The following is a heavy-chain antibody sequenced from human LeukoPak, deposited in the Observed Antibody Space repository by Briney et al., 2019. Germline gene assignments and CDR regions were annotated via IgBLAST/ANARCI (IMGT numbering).Heavy chain of an antibody. CDR3: ASAIIAARPDYFDY. CDR2: IIPILGIA. Sequence: SVKVSCKASGGTFSSYTISWVRQAPGQGLEWMGRIIPILGIANYAQKFQGRVTITADKSTSTAYMELSSLRSEDTVVYYCASAIIAARPDYFDYWGQGTLVTVSS. CDR1: GGTFSSYT. J-gene: IGHJ4*02. V-gene: IGHV1-69*02. D-gene: IGHD6-6*01.